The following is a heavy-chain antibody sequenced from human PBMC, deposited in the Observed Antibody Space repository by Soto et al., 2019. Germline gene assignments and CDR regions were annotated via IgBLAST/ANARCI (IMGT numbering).Heavy chain of an antibody. CDR3: ARGLSCIDY. Sequence: SETLSLTCAVYGGSFSGYYWSWIRQPPGKGLEWIGEINHSGSTNYNPSLKSRATISVDTSKNQFSLKLSSVTAADTAVYYCARGLSCIDYWGQGTLVTVSS. D-gene: IGHD2-15*01. CDR2: INHSGST. J-gene: IGHJ4*02. V-gene: IGHV4-34*01. CDR1: GGSFSGYY.